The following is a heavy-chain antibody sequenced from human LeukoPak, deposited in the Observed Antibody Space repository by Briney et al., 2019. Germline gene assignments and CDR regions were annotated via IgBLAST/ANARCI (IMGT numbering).Heavy chain of an antibody. V-gene: IGHV3-74*01. CDR2: INSDGSST. D-gene: IGHD1-26*01. CDR3: AREGGGYGLDV. Sequence: PGGSLRLSCAASRFTFNNYWMHWVRQAPGKGLVWVSRINSDGSSTSYADSVKGRFTISRDNAKNTLYLHMNSLGVEDTAVYYCAREGGGYGLDVWGQGTTVTVSS. CDR1: RFTFNNYW. J-gene: IGHJ6*02.